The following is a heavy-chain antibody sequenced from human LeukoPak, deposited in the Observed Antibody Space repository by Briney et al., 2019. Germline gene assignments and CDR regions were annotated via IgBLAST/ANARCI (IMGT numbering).Heavy chain of an antibody. CDR2: ISGSGGST. J-gene: IGHJ3*02. CDR1: GFTFSSYA. V-gene: IGHV3-23*01. CDR3: AKVEMATIRAFDI. D-gene: IGHD5-24*01. Sequence: GGSLRLSCAASGFTFSSYAMSWVRQAPGKGLEWVSAISGSGGSTYYADSVRGRFTISRDNSKNTLYLQMNSLRAEGTAVYYCAKVEMATIRAFDIWGQGTMVTVSS.